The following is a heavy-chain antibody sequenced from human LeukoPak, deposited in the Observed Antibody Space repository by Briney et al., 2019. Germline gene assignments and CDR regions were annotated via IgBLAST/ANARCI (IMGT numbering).Heavy chain of an antibody. J-gene: IGHJ4*02. CDR3: AREQYAAAGTVDY. V-gene: IGHV3-48*03. D-gene: IGHD6-13*01. Sequence: PGGSLRLSCAASGFTFSSNGMNWVRQAPGKGLEWVSYISATGGTIYYADSVKGRFTISRDNAKNSLYLQMRSLRAEDTAVYYCAREQYAAAGTVDYWGQGTLVTVSS. CDR1: GFTFSSNG. CDR2: ISATGGTI.